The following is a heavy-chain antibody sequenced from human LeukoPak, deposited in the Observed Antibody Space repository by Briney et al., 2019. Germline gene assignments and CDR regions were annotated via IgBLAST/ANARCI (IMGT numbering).Heavy chain of an antibody. CDR3: AKDTYSYDSSGLGSKSGGAFDI. V-gene: IGHV3-23*01. Sequence: GGSLRLSCAASGFTFSSYAMSWVRQAPGKGLEWVSAISGSGGSIYYADSVKGRFTISRDNSKNTLYLQMNSLRAEDTAVYYCAKDTYSYDSSGLGSKSGGAFDIWGQGTMVTVSS. D-gene: IGHD3-22*01. J-gene: IGHJ3*02. CDR2: ISGSGGSI. CDR1: GFTFSSYA.